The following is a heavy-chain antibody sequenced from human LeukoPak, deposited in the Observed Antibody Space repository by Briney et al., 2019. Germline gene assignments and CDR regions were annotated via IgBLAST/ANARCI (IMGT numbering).Heavy chain of an antibody. Sequence: SETLSLTCAVSGGSISSNSYYWGWIRQPPGKGLEWIGSIYYSGSTSYNPSLKSRVTISVDSSKNQFSLRLSSVTAADTAVYYCARGFWSRYYDYWGQGTLVTVSS. CDR2: IYYSGST. D-gene: IGHD2-8*02. J-gene: IGHJ4*02. CDR1: GGSISSNSYY. V-gene: IGHV4-39*07. CDR3: ARGFWSRYYDY.